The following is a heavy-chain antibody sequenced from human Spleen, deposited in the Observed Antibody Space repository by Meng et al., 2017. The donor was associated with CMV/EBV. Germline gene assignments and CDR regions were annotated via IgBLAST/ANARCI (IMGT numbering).Heavy chain of an antibody. V-gene: IGHV3-9*01. Sequence: SLKISCAASGFTFDDYAMHWVRQAPGKGLEWVSGISWNSGSIGYADSVKGRFTISRDNAKNSLYLQMNSLRAEDTALYYCAKGEVGATFPSAFDIWGQGTMVTVSS. J-gene: IGHJ3*02. CDR3: AKGEVGATFPSAFDI. CDR2: ISWNSGSI. CDR1: GFTFDDYA. D-gene: IGHD1-26*01.